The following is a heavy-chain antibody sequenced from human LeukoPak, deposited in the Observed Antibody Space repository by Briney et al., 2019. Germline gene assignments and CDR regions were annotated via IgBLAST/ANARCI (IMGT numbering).Heavy chain of an antibody. Sequence: GASVKVSCKASGGTFSSYAISWVQLAPGQGLEWMGGIIPIFGTANYAQKFQGRVTITADESTSTAYMELSSLRSEDTAVYYCARGNTEQYEDWFDPWGQGTLVTVSS. V-gene: IGHV1-69*13. D-gene: IGHD6-19*01. CDR3: ARGNTEQYEDWFDP. CDR1: GGTFSSYA. CDR2: IIPIFGTA. J-gene: IGHJ5*02.